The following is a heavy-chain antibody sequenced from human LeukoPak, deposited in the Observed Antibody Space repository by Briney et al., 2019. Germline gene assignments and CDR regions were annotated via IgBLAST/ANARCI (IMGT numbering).Heavy chain of an antibody. V-gene: IGHV3-23*01. J-gene: IGHJ5*02. D-gene: IGHD2-2*01. CDR1: GFTFSSYA. CDR3: AKGGDCSSTSCYYNWFDP. CDR2: ISGSGGST. Sequence: GGSLRLSCAASGFTFSSYAMSWVRQAPGKGLEWVSAISGSGGSTYYADSVKGRFTISRDNSKNTLYLQMNSLRAEDTAVYYCAKGGDCSSTSCYYNWFDPWGQGTLVTVSS.